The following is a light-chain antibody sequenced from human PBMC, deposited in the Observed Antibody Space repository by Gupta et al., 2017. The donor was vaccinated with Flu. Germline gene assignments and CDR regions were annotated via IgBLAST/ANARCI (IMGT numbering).Light chain of an antibody. V-gene: IGKV2-30*01. CDR2: QVS. J-gene: IGKJ1*01. CDR1: QSLVYSDGNIY. CDR3: MQGSRWPWA. Sequence: DVVMTQSPLYLPVTLGQPASISGRSSQSLVYSDGNIYLHLIQQRPGQSPRRLIFQVSHRESGVPDRFCGSGSGDDLKLKSSRVEAKDVGVFYCMQGSRWPWAFGQGTKVEIK.